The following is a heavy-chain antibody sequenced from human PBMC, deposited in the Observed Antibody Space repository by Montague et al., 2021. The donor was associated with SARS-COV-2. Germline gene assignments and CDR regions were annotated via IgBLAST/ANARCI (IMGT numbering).Heavy chain of an antibody. CDR1: GFTFDDYA. J-gene: IGHJ3*02. V-gene: IGHV3-43D*03. CDR2: INWDGGST. CDR3: AKGSATVTTLDAFDI. D-gene: IGHD4-17*01. Sequence: SLRLSCAASGFTFDDYAMHWVRQAPGKGLEWVCVINWDGGSTYYVDSVEGRFTISRDNSKKSLYLQMNSLRAEDTALYYCAKGSATVTTLDAFDIWGQGTMVTVSS.